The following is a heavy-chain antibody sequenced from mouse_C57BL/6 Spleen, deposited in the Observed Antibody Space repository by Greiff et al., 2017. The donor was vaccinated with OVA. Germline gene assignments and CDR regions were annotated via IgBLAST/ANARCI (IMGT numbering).Heavy chain of an antibody. J-gene: IGHJ3*01. D-gene: IGHD2-5*01. CDR2: LYPGSGST. V-gene: IGHV1-55*01. CDR1: GYTFTSYW. Sequence: QVQLQQPGAELVKPGASVKMSCTASGYTFTSYWITWVQQRPGQGLEWIGDLYPGSGSTNYNEKFKSKATLTVDTSSSTAYMQLSSLTSEDSAVEYCARTYDSNVAYWGQGTLVTVSA. CDR3: ARTYDSNVAY.